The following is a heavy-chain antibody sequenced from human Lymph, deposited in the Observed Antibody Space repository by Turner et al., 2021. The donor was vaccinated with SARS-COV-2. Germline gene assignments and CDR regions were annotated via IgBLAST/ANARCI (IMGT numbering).Heavy chain of an antibody. CDR2: IIPLLAIA. CDR1: GGTFSSPA. D-gene: IGHD6-13*01. Sequence: QVQLVQSGAEVKKPGSSVKVSCKASGGTFSSPAISWVRQAPGQRLGGMGGIIPLLAIANYGQKFQGRVTITADKTTSTAYMELSSRRAEDTAVYFCAGIAAPGMGGGVHYYYYAMDVWGQGTTVTVSS. CDR3: AGIAAPGMGGGVHYYYYAMDV. J-gene: IGHJ6*02. V-gene: IGHV1-69*10.